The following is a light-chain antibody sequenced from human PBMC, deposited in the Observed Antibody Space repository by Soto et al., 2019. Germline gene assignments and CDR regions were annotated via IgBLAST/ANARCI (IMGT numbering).Light chain of an antibody. Sequence: EIVLTQSPGTLSLSPGERATLNCRASQSVRSSYLAWYQQQPGQAPRLLIHGASRRATGIPDRFSGSGSGTDFTLTINRLEPEDFALYFCQQYGDMWTFGQGTKVEIK. CDR2: GAS. CDR3: QQYGDMWT. V-gene: IGKV3-20*01. J-gene: IGKJ1*01. CDR1: QSVRSSY.